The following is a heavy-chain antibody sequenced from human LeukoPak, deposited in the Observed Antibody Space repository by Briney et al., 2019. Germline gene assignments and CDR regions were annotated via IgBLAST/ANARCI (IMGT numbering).Heavy chain of an antibody. V-gene: IGHV4-34*01. CDR3: ARRSYYYDSSGYYARINYYYYMDV. J-gene: IGHJ6*03. Sequence: PSETLSLTCAVYGGSFSGYYWSWIRQPPGKGLEWIGEINHTGSTNYNPSLKSRVTISVDTSKNQFSLKLSSVTAADTAVYYCARRSYYYDSSGYYARINYYYYMDVWGKGTTVTVSS. CDR1: GGSFSGYY. CDR2: INHTGST. D-gene: IGHD3-22*01.